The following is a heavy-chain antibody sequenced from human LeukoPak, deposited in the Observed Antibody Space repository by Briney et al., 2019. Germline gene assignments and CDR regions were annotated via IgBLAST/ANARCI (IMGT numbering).Heavy chain of an antibody. D-gene: IGHD1-26*01. CDR3: ARNYSGSSYFDY. CDR2: ISSGSLYI. CDR1: GFTFSSYG. V-gene: IGHV3-21*01. Sequence: PGGSLRLPCAASGFTFSSYGMHWVRQAPGKGLEWVSSISSGSLYIYYADSVKGRFTISRDNAKNSLYLQMNSLRADDTAVYYCARNYSGSSYFDYWGQGTLVTVSS. J-gene: IGHJ4*02.